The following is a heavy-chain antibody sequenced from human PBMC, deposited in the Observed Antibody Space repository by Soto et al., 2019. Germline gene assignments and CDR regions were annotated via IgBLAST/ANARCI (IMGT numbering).Heavy chain of an antibody. Sequence: SETLSLTCTVSGGSISSYYWSWIRQPPGKGLEWIGYIYYSGSTNYNPSLKSRVTISVDTSKNQFSLKLSSVTAADTAVYYCARGAPLLRYFDWFPRNWFDPWGQGTLVTVSS. V-gene: IGHV4-59*01. J-gene: IGHJ5*02. CDR2: IYYSGST. CDR3: ARGAPLLRYFDWFPRNWFDP. CDR1: GGSISSYY. D-gene: IGHD3-9*01.